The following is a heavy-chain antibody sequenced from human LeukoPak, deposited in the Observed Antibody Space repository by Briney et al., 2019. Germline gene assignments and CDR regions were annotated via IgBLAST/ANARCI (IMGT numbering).Heavy chain of an antibody. Sequence: PGGSLRLSCAASGFTFSSYGMHWVRQAPGKGLEWVAFIRYDGSNKYYADSVKGRFTISRDNSKNTLYLQMNSLRAEDTAVYYCARGYVTYNWNYTPFILFDFWGQGTLVTVSS. CDR1: GFTFSSYG. CDR3: ARGYVTYNWNYTPFILFDF. V-gene: IGHV3-30*02. J-gene: IGHJ4*02. CDR2: IRYDGSNK. D-gene: IGHD1-7*01.